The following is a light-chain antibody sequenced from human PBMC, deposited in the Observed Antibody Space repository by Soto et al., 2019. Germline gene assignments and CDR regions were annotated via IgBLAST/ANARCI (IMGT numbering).Light chain of an antibody. V-gene: IGLV2-14*01. CDR2: DVT. CDR3: SSYRSSSTTYV. CDR1: SSDVGGYNY. J-gene: IGLJ1*01. Sequence: QSALTQPASVSGSPGQSITISCTGTSSDVGGYNYVSWYQQRPGKAPKLMIYDVTDRPSGVSNRFSGSKSGNTASLTISGLQAEDEADYYCSSYRSSSTTYVFGTGTKLTVL.